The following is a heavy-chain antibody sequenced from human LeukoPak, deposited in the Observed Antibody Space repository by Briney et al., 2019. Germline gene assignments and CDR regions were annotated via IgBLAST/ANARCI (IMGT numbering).Heavy chain of an antibody. D-gene: IGHD3-10*01. CDR2: IKQDGSEK. V-gene: IGHV3-7*01. Sequence: GGSLRLSCAASGFTFSIYWMIGVRQPPGKGLEWGANIKQDGSEKYYVDSVRGRFTISRDNAKNSLYQQTNSLRDEDTAVYYCARLLPPYYGSGSYGVHYWGQGTLVTVSS. CDR3: ARLLPPYYGSGSYGVHY. J-gene: IGHJ4*02. CDR1: GFTFSIYW.